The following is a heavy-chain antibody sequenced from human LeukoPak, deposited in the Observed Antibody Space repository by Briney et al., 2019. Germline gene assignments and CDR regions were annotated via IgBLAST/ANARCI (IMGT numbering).Heavy chain of an antibody. CDR2: INPSGGSP. Sequence: ASVKVSCKAVGYTFTSHYMHWVRQAPGQGLEWMGIINPSGGSPSYAQKIQGRVTMTRDTSTSTVYMELSSLRSEDTAVYYCARGGSDSSGWYYFDYWGQGTLVTVSS. V-gene: IGHV1-46*01. J-gene: IGHJ4*02. CDR3: ARGGSDSSGWYYFDY. D-gene: IGHD6-19*01. CDR1: GYTFTSHY.